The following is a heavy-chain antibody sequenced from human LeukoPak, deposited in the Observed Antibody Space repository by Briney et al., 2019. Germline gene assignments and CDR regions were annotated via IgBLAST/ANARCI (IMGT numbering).Heavy chain of an antibody. V-gene: IGHV4-4*02. J-gene: IGHJ4*02. D-gene: IGHD6-13*01. CDR2: IYYSGST. Sequence: PSGTLSLTCAVSGGSISSSNWWSWVRQPPGKGLEWIGSIYYSGSTYYNPSLKSRVTISVDTSKNQFSLKLSSVTAADTAVYYCARQIRYSSSSVFDYWGQGTLVTVSS. CDR3: ARQIRYSSSSVFDY. CDR1: GGSISSSNW.